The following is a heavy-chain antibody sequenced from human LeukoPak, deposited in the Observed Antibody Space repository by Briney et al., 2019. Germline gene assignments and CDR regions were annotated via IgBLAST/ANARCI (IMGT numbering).Heavy chain of an antibody. CDR3: ARAGGPDLYWFDP. V-gene: IGHV3-30-3*01. CDR2: ISYDGSNK. J-gene: IGHJ5*02. CDR1: GFTFSSYA. Sequence: GGSLRLSCAASGFTFSSYAMHWVRQAPGKGLEWVAVISYDGSNKYYADSVKGRFTISRDNSRNTLYLQMNSLRAEDTAVYYCARAGGPDLYWFDPWGQGTLVTVSS. D-gene: IGHD3-10*01.